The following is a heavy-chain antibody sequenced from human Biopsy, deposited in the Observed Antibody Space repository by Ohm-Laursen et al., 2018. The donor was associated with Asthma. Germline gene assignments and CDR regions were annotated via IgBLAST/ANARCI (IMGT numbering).Heavy chain of an antibody. Sequence: SLRLSCSASGFTFGDYWMSWDRQAPGKGLEWVSVIYSSGTSHTADSVRGRFTISRDYSKNTLYLQMHSLRAEDTAVYYCARGDSSGWSQYYFDYWGQGTLVTVSS. V-gene: IGHV3-23*05. CDR3: ARGDSSGWSQYYFDY. D-gene: IGHD6-19*01. J-gene: IGHJ4*02. CDR2: IYSSGTS. CDR1: GFTFGDYW.